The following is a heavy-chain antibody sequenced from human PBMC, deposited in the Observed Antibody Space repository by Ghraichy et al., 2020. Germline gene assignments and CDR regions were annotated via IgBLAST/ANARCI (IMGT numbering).Heavy chain of an antibody. V-gene: IGHV4-39*01. CDR1: GGSISSSSYY. CDR3: APGDFWSGSNWFDP. CDR2: IYYSGST. D-gene: IGHD3-3*01. Sequence: GSLRLSCTVSGGSISSSSYYWGWIRQPPGKGLEWIGSIYYSGSTYYNPSLKSRVTISVDTSKNQFSLKLSSVTAADTAVYYCAPGDFWSGSNWFDPWGQGTLVTVSS. J-gene: IGHJ5*02.